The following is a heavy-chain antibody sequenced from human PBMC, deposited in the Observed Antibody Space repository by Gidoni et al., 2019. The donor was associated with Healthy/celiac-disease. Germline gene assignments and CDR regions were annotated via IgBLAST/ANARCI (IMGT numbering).Heavy chain of an antibody. D-gene: IGHD6-19*01. CDR2: ISSSGSTI. J-gene: IGHJ3*02. CDR1: GFTFSSYE. CDR3: AREGWGEVAVAGPDAFDI. V-gene: IGHV3-48*03. Sequence: EVQLVESGGGLVQPGGSLRLSCAASGFTFSSYEMNWVRQAPGKGLEWVSYISSSGSTIYYAASVKGRFTISRDNAKNSLYLQMNSLRAEDTAVYYCAREGWGEVAVAGPDAFDIWGQGTMVTVSS.